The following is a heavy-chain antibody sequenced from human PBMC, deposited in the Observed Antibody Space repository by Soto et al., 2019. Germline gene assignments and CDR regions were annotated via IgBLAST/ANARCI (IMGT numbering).Heavy chain of an antibody. Sequence: EVQLLESGGGLVQSGGSLRLSCEASGFNFFSHAMAWVRQAPGKRLEWVSSVFATGTTSYYADSLRGRFTISRDNSKSILYLQMDSLTAEDSAIYYCAKMGHFSTSLYYFDNWGQGTLVTVSS. CDR2: VFATGTTS. D-gene: IGHD1-26*01. J-gene: IGHJ4*02. V-gene: IGHV3-23*01. CDR3: AKMGHFSTSLYYFDN. CDR1: GFNFFSHA.